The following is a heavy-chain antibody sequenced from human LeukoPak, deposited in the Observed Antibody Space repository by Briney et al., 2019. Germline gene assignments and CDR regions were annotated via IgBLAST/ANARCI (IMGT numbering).Heavy chain of an antibody. D-gene: IGHD3-16*02. Sequence: GASVKVSCKASGYTFTGYYLHWVRQAPGQGLEWMGWINPNSGGTNYAQKFQGRVTMTRDTSISTAYMELSRLRSDDTAVYYCARVENYVWGSYREDYWGQGTLVTVSS. J-gene: IGHJ4*02. CDR1: GYTFTGYY. CDR2: INPNSGGT. V-gene: IGHV1-2*02. CDR3: ARVENYVWGSYREDY.